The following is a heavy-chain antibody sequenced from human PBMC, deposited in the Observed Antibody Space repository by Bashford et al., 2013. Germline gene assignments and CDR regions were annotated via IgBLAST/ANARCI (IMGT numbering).Heavy chain of an antibody. CDR3: ARGGSGWASPLYYYGMDV. Sequence: SETLSLTCTVSGGSISSSYWSWIRQPPGKGREWIGHIYYSGRHRRTTPPLKSRVTISVDTSKNQFSLKLSSVTAADTAVYYCARGGSGWASPLYYYGMDVWGRRDHGRPSP. D-gene: IGHD6-19*01. CDR2: IYYSGRH. J-gene: IGHJ6*02. CDR1: GGSISSSY. V-gene: IGHV4-59*12.